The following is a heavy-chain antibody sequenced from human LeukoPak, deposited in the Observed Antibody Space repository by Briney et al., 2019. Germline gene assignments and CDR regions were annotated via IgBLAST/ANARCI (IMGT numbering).Heavy chain of an antibody. Sequence: SETLSLTCTVSGGSISSYYWNWIRQPPGKGLEWIGSIYYSGSTYYNPSLKSRVTISVDTSKNQFSLKLSSVTAADTAVYYCARHARSGSYYRYWGQGALVTVSS. V-gene: IGHV4-59*05. CDR3: ARHARSGSYYRY. CDR2: IYYSGST. D-gene: IGHD1-26*01. CDR1: GGSISSYY. J-gene: IGHJ4*02.